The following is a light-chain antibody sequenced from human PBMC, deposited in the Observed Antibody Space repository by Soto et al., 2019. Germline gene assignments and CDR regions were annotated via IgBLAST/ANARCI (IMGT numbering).Light chain of an antibody. V-gene: IGLV1-44*01. CDR1: SSNIGSNS. CDR3: AAWDDSLNVFYV. J-gene: IGLJ1*01. CDR2: TSN. Sequence: QSVLTQPPSASGTPGQRVTISCSGSSSNIGSNSVNWYQQLPGSAPRFLISTSNHRPSGIPDRFSASKSGTSASLAISGLQSEDEGDYYCAAWDDSLNVFYVFGTGTQV.